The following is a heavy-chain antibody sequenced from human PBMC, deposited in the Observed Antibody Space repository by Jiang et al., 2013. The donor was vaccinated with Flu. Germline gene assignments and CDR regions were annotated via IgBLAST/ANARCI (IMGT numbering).Heavy chain of an antibody. J-gene: IGHJ3*02. V-gene: IGHV3-23*01. CDR3: AFNPPPYYYDSSGHAFDI. Sequence: VQLLESGGGLVQPPPPRGVLRLSCAASGFTFSSYAMSWVRQAPGKGLEWVSAISGSGGSTYYADSVKGRFTISRDNSKNTLYLQMNSLRAEDTAVYYCAFNPPPYYYDSSGHAFDIWGQGTMVTVSS. CDR1: GFTFSSYA. D-gene: IGHD3-22*01. CDR2: ISGSGGST.